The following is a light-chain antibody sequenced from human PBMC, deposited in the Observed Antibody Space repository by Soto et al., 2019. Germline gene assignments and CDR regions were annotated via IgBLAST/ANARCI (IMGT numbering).Light chain of an antibody. CDR2: GAS. Sequence: EIVLTQSPGTLSMSPGERATLSCRASQSLSSSSLAWYQQKPGQAPRLLISGASSRAAGVPARFSGSGSGTEFTLTISSLQSEDFGVYYCQQYNDWFSITFGQGTRLEIK. CDR3: QQYNDWFSIT. J-gene: IGKJ5*01. CDR1: QSLSSS. V-gene: IGKV3-15*01.